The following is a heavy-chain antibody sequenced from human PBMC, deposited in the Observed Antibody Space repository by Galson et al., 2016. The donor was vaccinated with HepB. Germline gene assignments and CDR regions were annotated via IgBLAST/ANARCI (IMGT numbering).Heavy chain of an antibody. CDR3: TRTNEYEGIDY. J-gene: IGHJ4*02. CDR2: IGSKANSYAT. Sequence: SLRLSCAASGFIFGGSSVNWVRQASGKGLEWVGRIGSKANSYATAYAASVKGRFTISRDDSQNTAYLQMNCLNTEDTAVYYCTRTNEYEGIDYWGQGTLVTVFS. CDR1: GFIFGGSS. V-gene: IGHV3-73*01. D-gene: IGHD6-6*01.